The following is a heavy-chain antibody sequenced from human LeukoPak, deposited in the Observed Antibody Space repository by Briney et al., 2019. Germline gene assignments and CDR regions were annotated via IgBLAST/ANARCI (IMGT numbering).Heavy chain of an antibody. V-gene: IGHV4-4*07. D-gene: IGHD5-24*01. CDR2: IYTSGST. CDR1: GGSISSYY. J-gene: IGHJ3*02. CDR3: ARVFRRGVYNYDGFDI. Sequence: KASETLSLTCTVSGGSISSYYWNWIRQPAGKGLEWIGRIYTSGSTNDNPSLKSRVTMSVDKSKNQFSLKPNSVTAADTAVYYCARVFRRGVYNYDGFDIWGQGTTVTVSS.